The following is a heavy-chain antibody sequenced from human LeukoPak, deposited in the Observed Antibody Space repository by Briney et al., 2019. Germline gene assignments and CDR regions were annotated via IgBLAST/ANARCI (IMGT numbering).Heavy chain of an antibody. V-gene: IGHV3-7*01. CDR2: INPDGSQK. D-gene: IGHD3-9*01. CDR1: EFSFSSYW. CDR3: ARDRRDILTGYYRGNDY. J-gene: IGHJ4*02. Sequence: GGSLRLSCAASEFSFSSYWINWVRQAPGKGPEWVANINPDGSQKKYADSVKGRFTISRDNAKNSLYLQMNSLRAEDTAVYYCARDRRDILTGYYRGNDYWGQGTLVTVSS.